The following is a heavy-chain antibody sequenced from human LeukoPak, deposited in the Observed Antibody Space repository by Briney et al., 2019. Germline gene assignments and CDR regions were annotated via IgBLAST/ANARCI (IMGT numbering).Heavy chain of an antibody. CDR1: GYTFTSYG. V-gene: IGHV1-18*04. CDR3: ARGRVPDLYGGYVFPPEDY. Sequence: ASVKVSCKASGYTFTSYGISWVRQAPGQGLEWMGWISAYNGNTNYAQKLQGRVTMTTDTSTSTAYMELRSLRSDDTAVYYCARGRVPDLYGGYVFPPEDYWGQGTLVTVSS. D-gene: IGHD4-17*01. J-gene: IGHJ4*02. CDR2: ISAYNGNT.